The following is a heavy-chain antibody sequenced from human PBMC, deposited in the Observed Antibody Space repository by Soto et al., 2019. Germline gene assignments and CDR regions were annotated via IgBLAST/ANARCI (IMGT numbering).Heavy chain of an antibody. D-gene: IGHD2-15*01. Sequence: SETLSLTCFVSGASISSTYWWSWVRQTPGKRLEWIGQIYHTGTTSYNPSLKNRVTISLDKSNNQFSLRLTSMTAADTAVYYCATLPPRIVVVMTDLPTWGQGTLVTVPS. V-gene: IGHV4-4*02. CDR3: ATLPPRIVVVMTDLPT. J-gene: IGHJ5*02. CDR1: GASISSTYW. CDR2: IYHTGTT.